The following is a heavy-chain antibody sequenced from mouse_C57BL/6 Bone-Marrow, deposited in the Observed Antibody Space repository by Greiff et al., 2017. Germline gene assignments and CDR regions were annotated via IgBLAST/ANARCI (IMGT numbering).Heavy chain of an antibody. CDR2: IDPSDSET. CDR1: GYTFTSYW. Sequence: QVQLKQPGAELVRPGSSVKLSCKASGYTFTSYWMHWVKQRPIQGLEWIGNIDPSDSETHYNQKFKDKATLTVDKSSSTAYMQLSSLTSEDSAVYYCARKGYYGSSQYYFDYWGQGTTLTVSS. CDR3: ARKGYYGSSQYYFDY. D-gene: IGHD1-1*01. J-gene: IGHJ2*01. V-gene: IGHV1-52*01.